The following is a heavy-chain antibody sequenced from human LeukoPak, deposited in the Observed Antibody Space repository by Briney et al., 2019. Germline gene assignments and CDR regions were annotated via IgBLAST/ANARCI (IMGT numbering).Heavy chain of an antibody. CDR1: GFTFSSYS. Sequence: PGGSLGLSCAASGFTFSSYSMNWVRQAPGKGLEWVSSISSSSSYIYYADSVKGRFTISRDNAKNSLYLQMNSLRAEDTAVYYCAPPQDDGFDYWGQGTLVTVSS. CDR3: APPQDDGFDY. V-gene: IGHV3-21*01. J-gene: IGHJ4*02. D-gene: IGHD5-24*01. CDR2: ISSSSSYI.